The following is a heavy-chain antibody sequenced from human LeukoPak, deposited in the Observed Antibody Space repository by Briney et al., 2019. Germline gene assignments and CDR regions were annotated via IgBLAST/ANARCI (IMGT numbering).Heavy chain of an antibody. CDR2: IYYSGST. D-gene: IGHD6-13*01. V-gene: IGHV4-39*07. Sequence: PSETLSLTCTVSGGSISGYYWGWIRQPPGKGLEWIGSIYYSGSTYYNPSLKSRVTISVDTSKNQFSLKLSSVTAADTAVYYCASKQQLVRGFILQHPLYYYMDVWGKGTTVTVSS. CDR3: ASKQQLVRGFILQHPLYYYMDV. CDR1: GGSISGYY. J-gene: IGHJ6*03.